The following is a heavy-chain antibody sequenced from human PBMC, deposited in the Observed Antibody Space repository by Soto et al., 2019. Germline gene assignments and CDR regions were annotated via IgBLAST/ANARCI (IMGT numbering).Heavy chain of an antibody. J-gene: IGHJ5*02. V-gene: IGHV4-30-4*01. Sequence: SETLSLTCTVSGGSISSGDYYWSWIRQPPGKGLEWIGYIYYSGSTYYNPSLKSRVTIPVDTSKNQFSLKLSSVTAADTAVYYCARGGTQNIVATILNWFDPWGQGTLVTVS. CDR1: GGSISSGDYY. D-gene: IGHD5-12*01. CDR2: IYYSGST. CDR3: ARGGTQNIVATILNWFDP.